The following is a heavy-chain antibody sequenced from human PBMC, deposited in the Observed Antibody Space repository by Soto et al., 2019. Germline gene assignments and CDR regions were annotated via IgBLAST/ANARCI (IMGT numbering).Heavy chain of an antibody. V-gene: IGHV3-23*01. CDR2: IGGSGDGT. CDR1: GGQFISHA. J-gene: IGHJ4*02. D-gene: IGHD3-10*01. Sequence: GGLHRLCSTAAGGQFISHAVGWVSTAPGKGLEWVSGIGGSGDGTYYADSVKGRFTISRDNSKNTLYLQMNSLRAEDTAVYYCAPFPPYYGSASWGQGTLVTVSS. CDR3: APFPPYYGSAS.